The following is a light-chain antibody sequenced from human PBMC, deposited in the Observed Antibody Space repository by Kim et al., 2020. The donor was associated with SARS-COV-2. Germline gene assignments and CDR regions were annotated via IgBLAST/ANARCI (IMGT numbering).Light chain of an antibody. J-gene: IGLJ1*01. CDR2: EVT. CDR1: SNDVGDNKF. Sequence: QSALTQPPSASGSPGQSVTISCSGTSNDVGDNKFVSWYQQHPGKAPKVLIYEVTQRPAGDPDRSSGSKSGNTASLTVSELQPQDEDDYYCSSYAGSRFVFGTGTKVTVL. V-gene: IGLV2-8*01. CDR3: SSYAGSRFV.